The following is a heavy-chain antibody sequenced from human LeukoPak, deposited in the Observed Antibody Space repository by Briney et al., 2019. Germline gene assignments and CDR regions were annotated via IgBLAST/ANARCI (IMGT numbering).Heavy chain of an antibody. CDR2: IYTSGST. J-gene: IGHJ5*02. V-gene: IGHV4-4*07. Sequence: SETLSLTCTVSGGSIISYYWSWIRQPAGKGLEWIGRIYTSGSTNYNPSLKSRVTMSVATSKNQFSLKLSSVTAADTAVYYCARERQDYYEAPSWFDPWGQGTLVTVSS. CDR1: GGSIISYY. D-gene: IGHD3-22*01. CDR3: ARERQDYYEAPSWFDP.